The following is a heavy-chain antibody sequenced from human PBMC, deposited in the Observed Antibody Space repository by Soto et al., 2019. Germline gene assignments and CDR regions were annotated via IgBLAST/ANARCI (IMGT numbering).Heavy chain of an antibody. CDR1: GFTFSAYW. D-gene: IGHD3-16*01. CDR3: AKREANSTGLLH. CDR2: INSDGSST. J-gene: IGHJ4*02. V-gene: IGHV3-74*01. Sequence: EVQLVESGGALVQPGGSLRLSCAASGFTFSAYWMHWVRQASGKGPVWVSRINSDGSSTSYVDSVKGRFTISRDNAKNMLYLLMNSLRAEDTANYYGAKREANSTGLLHWGQGTLVSVSS.